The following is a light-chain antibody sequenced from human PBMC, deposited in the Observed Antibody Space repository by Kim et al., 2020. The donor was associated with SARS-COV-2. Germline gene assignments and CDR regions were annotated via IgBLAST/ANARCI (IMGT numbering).Light chain of an antibody. J-gene: IGKJ4*01. CDR2: DAA. Sequence: AGEGAILACRASQSIGMSLGWYQHKPGQAPRILIYDAAIRAAGIPDRFSGGGSGTDFTLTIGSLEPEDFAVYYCQQRNNWPPAVTFGGGTKVDIK. CDR3: QQRNNWPPAVT. CDR1: QSIGMS. V-gene: IGKV3-11*01.